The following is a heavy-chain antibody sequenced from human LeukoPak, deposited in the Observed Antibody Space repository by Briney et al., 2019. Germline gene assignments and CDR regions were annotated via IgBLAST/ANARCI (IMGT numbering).Heavy chain of an antibody. CDR2: ISGSGGIT. J-gene: IGHJ4*02. Sequence: GMGLEWVSAISGSGGITYYAAAVKGRFPISRDNSKNTLYLQMNSLRAEDTAVYYCAIHYDYWGQGTLVTVSS. V-gene: IGHV3-23*01. CDR3: AIHYDY.